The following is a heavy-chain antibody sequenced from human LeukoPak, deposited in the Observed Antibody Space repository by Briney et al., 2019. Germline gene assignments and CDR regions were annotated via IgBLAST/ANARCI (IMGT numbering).Heavy chain of an antibody. CDR1: GGSFSGYY. CDR2: IDQSGTT. V-gene: IGHV4-34*01. J-gene: IGHJ6*03. CDR3: ARGRNRYYYMDV. D-gene: IGHD1-14*01. Sequence: SETLSLACVVYGGSFSGYYWSWIRQPPGKGLEWIGEIDQSGTTNYNPSLKSRVSISVDTSKNQFSLKLSSVTAADTAVYYCARGRNRYYYMDVWGKGTTVTVSS.